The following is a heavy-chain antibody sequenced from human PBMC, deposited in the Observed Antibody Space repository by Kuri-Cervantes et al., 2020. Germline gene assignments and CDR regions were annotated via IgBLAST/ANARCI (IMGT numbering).Heavy chain of an antibody. V-gene: IGHV4-59*01. Sequence: SETLSLTCTVSGGSISSYYWSWIRQPPGKGLEWIGYIYYSGSTNYNPSLKSRVTISVDTSKNQFSLKLSSVAAADTAVYYCARSDGYMGYWGQGTLVTVSS. CDR2: IYYSGST. J-gene: IGHJ4*02. D-gene: IGHD5-24*01. CDR3: ARSDGYMGY. CDR1: GGSISSYY.